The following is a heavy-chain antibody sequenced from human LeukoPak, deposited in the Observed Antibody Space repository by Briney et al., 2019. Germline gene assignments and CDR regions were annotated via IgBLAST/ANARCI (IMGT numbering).Heavy chain of an antibody. CDR3: TAEGSNWNDGNYYYYGMDV. J-gene: IGHJ6*02. CDR2: IKSKTDGGTT. D-gene: IGHD1-1*01. CDR1: GFTFSNAW. Sequence: GGSLRLSCAASGFTFSNAWMSWVRQAPGKGLEWVGRIKSKTDGGTTDYAAPVKGRFTISRDDSKNTPYLQMNSLKTEDTAVYYCTAEGSNWNDGNYYYYGMDVWGQGTTVTVSS. V-gene: IGHV3-15*01.